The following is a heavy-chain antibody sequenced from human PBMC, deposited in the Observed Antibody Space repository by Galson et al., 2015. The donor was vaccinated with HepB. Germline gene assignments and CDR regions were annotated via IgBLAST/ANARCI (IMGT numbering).Heavy chain of an antibody. D-gene: IGHD4-11*01. Sequence: QSGAEVKKPGESLRISCKGSGYSFTSYWISWVRQMPGKGLEWMGRIDPSDSYTNYSPSFQGHVTISADMSISTAYLQWSSLKASDTAMYYCARHGTVTTLGNWFDPWGQGTLVTVSS. CDR1: GYSFTSYW. CDR2: IDPSDSYT. CDR3: ARHGTVTTLGNWFDP. J-gene: IGHJ5*02. V-gene: IGHV5-10-1*01.